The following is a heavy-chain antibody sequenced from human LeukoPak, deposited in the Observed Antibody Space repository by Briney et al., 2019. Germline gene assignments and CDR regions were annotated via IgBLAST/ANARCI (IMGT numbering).Heavy chain of an antibody. CDR3: AKGEYCSTTSCYTLYY. D-gene: IGHD2-2*02. CDR1: GFTFSSYA. CDR2: ISGSGGST. J-gene: IGHJ4*02. Sequence: GGSLRLSCAASGFTFSSYAMSWVRRAPGKGLEWVSAISGSGGSTYYADSVKGRFTISKDNSKNTLYLQMNSLRAEDTAVYYCAKGEYCSTTSCYTLYYWGQGTLVTVSS. V-gene: IGHV3-23*01.